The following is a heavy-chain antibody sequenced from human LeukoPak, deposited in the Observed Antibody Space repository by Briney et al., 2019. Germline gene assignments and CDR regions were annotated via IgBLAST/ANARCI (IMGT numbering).Heavy chain of an antibody. V-gene: IGHV4-59*08. Sequence: SETLSLTCTVSGGSISSYYWSWIRQPPGKTLEWIGYIHYSGSTNYNPSLKSRVTMSLDTSKNQFSLKLSSVTAADTAVYYCASGAHHWNYVYWGQGTLVTVSS. J-gene: IGHJ4*02. CDR2: IHYSGST. D-gene: IGHD1-1*01. CDR3: ASGAHHWNYVY. CDR1: GGSISSYY.